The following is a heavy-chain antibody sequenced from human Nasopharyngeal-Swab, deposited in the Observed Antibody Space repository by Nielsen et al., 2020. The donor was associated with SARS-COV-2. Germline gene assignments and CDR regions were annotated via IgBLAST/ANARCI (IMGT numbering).Heavy chain of an antibody. J-gene: IGHJ4*02. D-gene: IGHD3-16*02. Sequence: GESLKISCAASGFTFSSYWMSWVRRAPGKGLEWVANIKQDGSEKYYVDSVKGRFTISRDNAKNSLYLQMNSLRADDTAVYYCAREWEAYDYVWGSYRYTVFDYWGQGTLVTVSS. V-gene: IGHV3-7*01. CDR2: IKQDGSEK. CDR1: GFTFSSYW. CDR3: AREWEAYDYVWGSYRYTVFDY.